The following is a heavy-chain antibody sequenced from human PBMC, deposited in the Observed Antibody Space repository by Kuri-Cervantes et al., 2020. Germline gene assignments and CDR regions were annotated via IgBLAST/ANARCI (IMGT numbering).Heavy chain of an antibody. Sequence: GGSLRLSCAASGFTFSSYWMSWVRQAPGKGLEWVANIKQDGSEKYYVDSVKGRFTISRDNAKNSLYLQMNSLRAEDTAVYYCARDLSYYDFWSGYYVLDYWGQETLVTVSS. CDR3: ARDLSYYDFWSGYYVLDY. CDR1: GFTFSSYW. CDR2: IKQDGSEK. D-gene: IGHD3-3*01. J-gene: IGHJ4*02. V-gene: IGHV3-7*01.